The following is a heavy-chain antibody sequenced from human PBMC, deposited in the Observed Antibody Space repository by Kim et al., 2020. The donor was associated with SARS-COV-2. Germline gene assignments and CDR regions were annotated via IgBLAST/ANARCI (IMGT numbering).Heavy chain of an antibody. Sequence: SETLSLTCAVYGGSFSGYYWSWIRQPPGKGLEWIGEINHSVSTNYNPSLKSRVTISVDTSKNQFSLKLSSVTAADTAVYYCATYCSSTSCYDAFDIWGQGTMVTVSS. V-gene: IGHV4-34*01. CDR1: GGSFSGYY. J-gene: IGHJ3*02. D-gene: IGHD2-2*01. CDR3: ATYCSSTSCYDAFDI. CDR2: INHSVST.